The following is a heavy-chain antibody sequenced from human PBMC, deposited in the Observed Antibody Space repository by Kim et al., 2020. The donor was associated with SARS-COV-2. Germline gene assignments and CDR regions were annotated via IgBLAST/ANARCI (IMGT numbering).Heavy chain of an antibody. Sequence: SSYIYYADSVKGRFTISRDNAKNSLYLQMNSLRAEDTAVYYCARDRPIDIWGQGTMVTVSS. CDR3: ARDRPIDI. J-gene: IGHJ3*02. V-gene: IGHV3-21*01. CDR2: SSYI.